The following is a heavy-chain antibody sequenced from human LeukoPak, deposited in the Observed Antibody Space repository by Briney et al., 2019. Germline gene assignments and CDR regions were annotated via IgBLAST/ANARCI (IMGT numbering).Heavy chain of an antibody. CDR2: IKQDESEK. CDR1: GFTFGNYW. Sequence: GGSLRLSCSASGFTFGNYWMSWVRQAPGKGMKWVANIKQDESEKYYVDSVKGRFTISRDNAKSSLYLQMNSLRAEDTAVYYCARALDSSSSRYQAFEEWGQGTLVTVSS. CDR3: ARALDSSSSRYQAFEE. V-gene: IGHV3-7*01. D-gene: IGHD2-2*01. J-gene: IGHJ4*02.